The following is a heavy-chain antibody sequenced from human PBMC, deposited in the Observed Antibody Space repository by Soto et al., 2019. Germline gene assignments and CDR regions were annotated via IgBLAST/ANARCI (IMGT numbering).Heavy chain of an antibody. CDR2: IKSKTDGGTT. Sequence: GGSLRLSCAASGFTFSNAWMNWVRQAPGKGLEWVGRIKSKTDGGTTDYAAPVKGRFTISRDDSKNTVYLQMNSLKTEDTAVYYCTTDNRRPGSWSRLPNYYYYGMDVWGQWTTVTVSS. D-gene: IGHD6-25*01. CDR1: GFTFSNAW. V-gene: IGHV3-15*07. J-gene: IGHJ6*02. CDR3: TTDNRRPGSWSRLPNYYYYGMDV.